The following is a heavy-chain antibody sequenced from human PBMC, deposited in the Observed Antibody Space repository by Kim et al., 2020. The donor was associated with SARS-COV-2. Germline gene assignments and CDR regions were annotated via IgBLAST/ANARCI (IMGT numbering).Heavy chain of an antibody. Sequence: SQTLSLTCAISGDSVSSNSAAWNWIRQSPSRGLEWLGRTYYRSKWYNDYAVSVKSRITINPDTSKNQFSLQLNSVTPEDTAVYYCARAGYSSGWYTTDSSWYYFDYWGQGTLVTVSS. CDR2: TYYRSKWYN. D-gene: IGHD6-19*01. V-gene: IGHV6-1*01. J-gene: IGHJ4*02. CDR3: ARAGYSSGWYTTDSSWYYFDY. CDR1: GDSVSSNSAA.